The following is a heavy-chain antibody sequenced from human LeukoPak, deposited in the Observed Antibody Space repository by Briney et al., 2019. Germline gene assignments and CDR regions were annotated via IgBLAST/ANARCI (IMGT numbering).Heavy chain of an antibody. D-gene: IGHD5-24*01. CDR3: AKDRDGYMGAFDY. J-gene: IGHJ4*02. CDR2: IGGSGGST. Sequence: PGGSLRLSCAASGLTFSSYAMSRVRQAPGKGLEWVSAIGGSGGSTNYADSVEGRFTISRDNSKNTLYLQMNSLRAEDTALYYCAKDRDGYMGAFDYWGQGTLVTVSS. V-gene: IGHV3-23*01. CDR1: GLTFSSYA.